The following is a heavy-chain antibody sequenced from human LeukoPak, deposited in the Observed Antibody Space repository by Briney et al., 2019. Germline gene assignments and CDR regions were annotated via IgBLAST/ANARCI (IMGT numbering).Heavy chain of an antibody. CDR3: ARERSTIFGVVSPFDY. D-gene: IGHD3-3*01. Sequence: SVKVSCKASGGTFSSYAISWVRQAPGQGLEWMGGIIPIFGTANYAQKFQGRVTITADESTSTAYMELSSLRSEDTAVYYCARERSTIFGVVSPFDYWGQGTLVTVSS. V-gene: IGHV1-69*13. J-gene: IGHJ4*02. CDR1: GGTFSSYA. CDR2: IIPIFGTA.